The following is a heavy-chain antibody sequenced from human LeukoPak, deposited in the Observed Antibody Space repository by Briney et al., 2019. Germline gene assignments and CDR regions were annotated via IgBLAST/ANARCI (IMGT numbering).Heavy chain of an antibody. CDR2: IKTDGSTT. Sequence: GGSLRLSCAGSGSTLSTYWMHWVRQAPGKGLVWVSRIKTDGSTTYYADSVKGRFTTSRDNAKNTIYLQMNSLRAEDTAVYYCAKIAAAATEYFQHWGQGTLVTVSS. V-gene: IGHV3-74*01. CDR3: AKIAAAATEYFQH. J-gene: IGHJ1*01. D-gene: IGHD6-13*01. CDR1: GSTLSTYW.